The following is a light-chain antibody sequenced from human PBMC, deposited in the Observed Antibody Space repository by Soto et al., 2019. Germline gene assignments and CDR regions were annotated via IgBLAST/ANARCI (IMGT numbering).Light chain of an antibody. Sequence: DIQMTQSPSAMSASVGDRVTITCRASQGIGTYLAWFQQKPGKVPKRLIYGASSLQSGAPSRFSGSGSGTDFTLTIISLQPEDFATYYFLQHNTYPWTFGQGTKVEIK. CDR2: GAS. CDR1: QGIGTY. J-gene: IGKJ1*01. V-gene: IGKV1-17*03. CDR3: LQHNTYPWT.